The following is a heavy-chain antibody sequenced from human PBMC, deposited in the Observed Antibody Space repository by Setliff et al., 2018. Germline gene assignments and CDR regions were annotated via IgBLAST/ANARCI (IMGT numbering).Heavy chain of an antibody. CDR2: IYHSGST. V-gene: IGHV4-38-2*01. D-gene: IGHD3-10*01. CDR1: GYSISSGYY. CDR3: ARLRYYGSGSYLDY. J-gene: IGHJ4*02. Sequence: PSETLSLTCAVSGYSISSGYYWGWIRQPPGEGLEWIGSIYHSGSTYYNPSLKSRVTISVDTSKNQFSLKLSSVTAADTAVYYCARLRYYGSGSYLDYWGQGTLVTVSS.